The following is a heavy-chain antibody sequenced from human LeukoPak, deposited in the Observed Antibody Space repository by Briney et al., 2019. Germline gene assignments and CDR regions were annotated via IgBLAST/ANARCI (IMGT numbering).Heavy chain of an antibody. V-gene: IGHV3-53*01. Sequence: GGSLRLSCAASGLTVSSNYMSWVRQAPGRGLEWVSVIYSGGSTYYADSVKGRFTISRDNSKNTLYLQMNSLRAEDTAVYYCAREMYSSGWYFGYYYGMDVWGQGTTVTVSS. J-gene: IGHJ6*02. CDR1: GLTVSSNY. CDR2: IYSGGST. D-gene: IGHD6-19*01. CDR3: AREMYSSGWYFGYYYGMDV.